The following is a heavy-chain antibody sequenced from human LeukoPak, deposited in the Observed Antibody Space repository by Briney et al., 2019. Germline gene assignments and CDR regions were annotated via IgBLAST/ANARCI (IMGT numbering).Heavy chain of an antibody. J-gene: IGHJ4*02. Sequence: SETLSLTCTVSGGSISSGGYYWSWIRQPPGKGLEWIGYIYHSGNTYYNPSLKSRVTISIDTSNNEFSLRLTSVTAADTAMYYCARGKYSLALGYWGQGTLVTVSS. D-gene: IGHD6-6*01. CDR2: IYHSGNT. CDR1: GGSISSGGYY. CDR3: ARGKYSLALGY. V-gene: IGHV4-30-2*01.